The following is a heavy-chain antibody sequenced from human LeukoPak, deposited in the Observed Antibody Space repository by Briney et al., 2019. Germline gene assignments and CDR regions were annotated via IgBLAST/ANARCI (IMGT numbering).Heavy chain of an antibody. D-gene: IGHD5-18*01. CDR3: AKEEYSYVAWFFDY. J-gene: IGHJ4*02. V-gene: IGHV3-30*02. Sequence: GGSLRLSCAASGFTFSSYGMHWVRQAPGKGLEWVAFIRYDGSNKYYADSVKGRFTISRDNSKNTLYLQMNSLRAEDTAVYYCAKEEYSYVAWFFDYWGQGTLVTVSS. CDR2: IRYDGSNK. CDR1: GFTFSSYG.